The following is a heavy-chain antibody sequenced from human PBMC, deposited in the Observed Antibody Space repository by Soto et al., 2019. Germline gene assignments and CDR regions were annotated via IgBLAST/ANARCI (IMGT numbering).Heavy chain of an antibody. V-gene: IGHV3-30-3*01. D-gene: IGHD2-15*01. Sequence: GGSLRLSCAASGFTFSSYAMHWVRQAPGKGLEWVAVISYDGSNKYYADSVKGRVTISRDNSKNTLYLQMNSLRADDTAVYYCARDGQDGYYYYGMDVWGQGTTVTVSS. CDR2: ISYDGSNK. J-gene: IGHJ6*02. CDR1: GFTFSSYA. CDR3: ARDGQDGYYYYGMDV.